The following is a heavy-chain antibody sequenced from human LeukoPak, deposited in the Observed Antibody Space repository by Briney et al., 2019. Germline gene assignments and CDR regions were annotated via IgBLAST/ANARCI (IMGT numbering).Heavy chain of an antibody. CDR3: ARGEAPGLGAFDI. CDR2: IYTSGST. CDR1: GGSISSGSYY. V-gene: IGHV4-61*02. Sequence: SETLSLTCTASGGSISSGSYYWSWIRQPAGKGLEWIGRIYTSGSTNYNPSLKSRVTISVETSKNQFSLKLSSVTAADTAVYYCARGEAPGLGAFDIWGQGTMVTDSS. D-gene: IGHD3-16*01. J-gene: IGHJ3*02.